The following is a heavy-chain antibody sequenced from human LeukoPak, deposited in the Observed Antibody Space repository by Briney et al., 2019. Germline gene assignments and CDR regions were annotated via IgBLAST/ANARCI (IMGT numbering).Heavy chain of an antibody. CDR1: GFTFSSYW. Sequence: GSLRLSCAASGFTFSSYWMHWVRQAPGKGLVWVSRINTDGSSTTYADSVKGRFTISRDNAKNTLYLQMNSLRAEDTAVYYCATNPLKTGNWFDPWGQGTLVTVSS. V-gene: IGHV3-74*03. CDR3: ATNPLKTGNWFDP. CDR2: INTDGSST. D-gene: IGHD7-27*01. J-gene: IGHJ5*02.